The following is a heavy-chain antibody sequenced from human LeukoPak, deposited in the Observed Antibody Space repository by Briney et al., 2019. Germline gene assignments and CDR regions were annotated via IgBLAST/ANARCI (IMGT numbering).Heavy chain of an antibody. V-gene: IGHV5-51*01. CDR1: GYRFNAYW. Sequence: ESRKISCKGSGYRFNAYWIAWVRQMPGKGLEWMGIIYPDDSDTRYSPSFQGQVTISADKSVRTAYLQWSSLKASDTAMYYCARPNITSYYDSRGYDAFDVWGQGTMVTVSS. J-gene: IGHJ3*01. CDR3: ARPNITSYYDSRGYDAFDV. CDR2: IYPDDSDT. D-gene: IGHD3-22*01.